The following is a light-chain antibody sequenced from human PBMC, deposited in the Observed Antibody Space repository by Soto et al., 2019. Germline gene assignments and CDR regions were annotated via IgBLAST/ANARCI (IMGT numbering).Light chain of an antibody. CDR3: AVWDDSLNGHV. CDR1: SSNIGTSS. J-gene: IGLJ1*01. Sequence: SALTQPPSASGTPGQTVTISCSGSSSNIGTSSVHWYKHLPGTAPKPLIYTNDQRPSGVPDRFSGSKSGTSASLAISGLQSEDEADYYCAVWDDSLNGHVFGAGTKVTVL. V-gene: IGLV1-44*01. CDR2: TND.